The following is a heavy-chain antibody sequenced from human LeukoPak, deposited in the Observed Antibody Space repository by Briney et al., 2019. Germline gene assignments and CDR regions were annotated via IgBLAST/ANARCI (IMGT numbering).Heavy chain of an antibody. V-gene: IGHV1-2*02. D-gene: IGHD5-24*01. J-gene: IGHJ3*02. Sequence: ASVKVSCKASGYTFTGYYMHWVRQAPGQGLEWMGWINPNSGGTNYAQKFQGRVTMTRGTSISTAYMELSRLRSDDTAVYYCARDNKLPKRAFDIWGQGTMVTVSS. CDR1: GYTFTGYY. CDR3: ARDNKLPKRAFDI. CDR2: INPNSGGT.